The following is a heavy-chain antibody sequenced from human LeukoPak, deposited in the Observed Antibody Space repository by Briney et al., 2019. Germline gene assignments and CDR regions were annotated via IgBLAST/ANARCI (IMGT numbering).Heavy chain of an antibody. J-gene: IGHJ4*02. V-gene: IGHV3-74*01. CDR2: INSDGSST. CDR1: GFTFDDYA. Sequence: GGSLRLSCAASGFTFDDYAMHWVRQAPGKGLAWVSRINSDGSSTAYADSVKGRFTISRDNAKNTLYLQMNSLRAEDTAVYYCGRALGSPLDYWGQGTLVTVSS. CDR3: GRALGSPLDY. D-gene: IGHD1-26*01.